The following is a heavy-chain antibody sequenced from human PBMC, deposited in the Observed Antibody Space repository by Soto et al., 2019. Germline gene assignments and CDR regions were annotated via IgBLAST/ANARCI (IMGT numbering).Heavy chain of an antibody. Sequence: GASVKVSCKASGYTFTNYGIHWVRQAPGQSLEWMGWTNVYNGNTKYSQKFQDRVTFSRDTSASTAYMVLSSLRSEDAAVYYCARDLDDILTGPNFDPWGQGTLVTVSS. CDR3: ARDLDDILTGPNFDP. J-gene: IGHJ5*02. CDR1: GYTFTNYG. V-gene: IGHV1-3*01. CDR2: TNVYNGNT. D-gene: IGHD3-9*01.